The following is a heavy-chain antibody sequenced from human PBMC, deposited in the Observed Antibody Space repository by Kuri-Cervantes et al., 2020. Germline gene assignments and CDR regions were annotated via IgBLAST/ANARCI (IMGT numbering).Heavy chain of an antibody. V-gene: IGHV3-21*04. CDR3: AKAALNNDLGEVFDY. CDR1: GFTFSSYG. D-gene: IGHD4-17*01. J-gene: IGHJ4*02. CDR2: ISSSSSYI. Sequence: GGSLRLCCAASGFTFSSYGMNWVRQAPGKGLEWVSSISSSSSYIYYADSVKGRFTISRDNSKNTLYLQMNSLRPEDTAVYYCAKAALNNDLGEVFDYWGQGTLVTVSS.